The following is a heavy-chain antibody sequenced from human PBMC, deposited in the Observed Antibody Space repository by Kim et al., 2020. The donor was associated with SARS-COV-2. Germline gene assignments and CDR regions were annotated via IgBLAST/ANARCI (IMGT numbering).Heavy chain of an antibody. CDR3: ARGGSGANLAEYFQH. CDR2: ISSSGSTI. Sequence: GGSLRLSCAASGFTFSSYEMNWVRQAPGKGLEWVSYISSSGSTIYYADSVKGRFTISRDNAKNSLYLQMNSLRAEDTAVYYCARGGSGANLAEYFQHWGQDTLVTVSS. J-gene: IGHJ1*01. V-gene: IGHV3-48*03. CDR1: GFTFSSYE. D-gene: IGHD1-26*01.